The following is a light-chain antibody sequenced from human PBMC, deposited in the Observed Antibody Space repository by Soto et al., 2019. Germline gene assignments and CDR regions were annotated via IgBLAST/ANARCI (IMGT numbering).Light chain of an antibody. Sequence: EKMLTNSPVTLSLTPEKRATLSYWACPSIRSNYLACSHQRPGQAPRLLIYGASSRATGIPDRFGGSGSGTDFTLTFCRLEPEDFAVYYCEQYGSSGTFGQVTKVDNK. V-gene: IGKV3-20*01. CDR2: GAS. CDR3: EQYGSSGT. J-gene: IGKJ1*01. CDR1: PSIRSNY.